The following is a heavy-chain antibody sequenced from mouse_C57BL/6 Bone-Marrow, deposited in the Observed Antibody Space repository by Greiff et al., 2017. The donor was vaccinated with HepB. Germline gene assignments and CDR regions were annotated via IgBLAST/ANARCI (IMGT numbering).Heavy chain of an antibody. Sequence: VQLQQSGAELVKPGASVKLSCKASGYTFTEYTIHWVKQRPGQGLEWIGWFYPGSGSIKYNEKFKDKATLTADKSSSTVYMELSRLTSEDYSVYFCGSNYEGAWFAYWGQGTLVTVSA. CDR1: GYTFTEYT. J-gene: IGHJ3*01. CDR2: FYPGSGSI. V-gene: IGHV1-62-2*01. CDR3: GSNYEGAWFAY.